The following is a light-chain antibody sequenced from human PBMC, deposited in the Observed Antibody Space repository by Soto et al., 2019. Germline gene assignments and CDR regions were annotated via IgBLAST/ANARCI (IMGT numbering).Light chain of an antibody. V-gene: IGLV2-23*01. CDR2: EGS. CDR3: CSYAGRSTYV. J-gene: IGLJ1*01. CDR1: SSDVGSYSL. Sequence: QSALTQPASVSGSPGQSITISCTGSSSDVGSYSLVSWYQQHPGKAPKLMIYEGSKRPSGVSYRLSGSKSGNTASLTISGLQAEDEADYYCCSYAGRSTYVLGTGTKVTVL.